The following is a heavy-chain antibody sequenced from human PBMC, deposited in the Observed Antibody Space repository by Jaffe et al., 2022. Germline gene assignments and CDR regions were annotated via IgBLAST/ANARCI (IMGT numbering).Heavy chain of an antibody. CDR2: IYYSGST. Sequence: QVQLQESGPGLVKPSETLSLTCTVSGGSISSYYWSWIRQPPGKGLEWIGYIYYSGSTNYNPSLKSRVTISVDTSKNQFSLKLSSVTAADTAVYYCARFEGYSSSWYQGYAFDIWGQGTMVTVSS. D-gene: IGHD6-13*01. CDR3: ARFEGYSSSWYQGYAFDI. V-gene: IGHV4-59*01. CDR1: GGSISSYY. J-gene: IGHJ3*02.